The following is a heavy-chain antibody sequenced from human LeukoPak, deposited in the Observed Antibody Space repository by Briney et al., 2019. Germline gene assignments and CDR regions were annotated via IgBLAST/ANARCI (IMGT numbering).Heavy chain of an antibody. CDR3: ARGPDYARTGDY. CDR2: INTSGGST. D-gene: IGHD4-17*01. J-gene: IGHJ4*02. V-gene: IGHV1-46*01. CDR1: GYTFTKNY. Sequence: ASVKVSCKASGYTFTKNYMHWVRQAPGQGLEWMGIINTSGGSTRYAEKFQGRVNMTRDTSTSTVYMEVSSLKSEDTAVYYCARGPDYARTGDYWGQGTLVTVSS.